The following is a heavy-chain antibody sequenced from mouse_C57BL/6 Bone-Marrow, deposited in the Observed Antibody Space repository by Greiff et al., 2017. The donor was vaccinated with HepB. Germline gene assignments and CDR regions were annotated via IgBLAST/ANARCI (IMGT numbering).Heavy chain of an antibody. D-gene: IGHD2-2*01. Sequence: QVQLQQPGAELVKPGASVKMSCKASGYTFTSYWITWVKQRPGQGLEWIGDIYPGSGSTNYNEKFKSKATLTVDTSSSTAYMQLSSLTSEDSAVYYCARERGNDVRGYYFDYWGQGTTLTVSS. CDR3: ARERGNDVRGYYFDY. J-gene: IGHJ2*01. V-gene: IGHV1-55*01. CDR2: IYPGSGST. CDR1: GYTFTSYW.